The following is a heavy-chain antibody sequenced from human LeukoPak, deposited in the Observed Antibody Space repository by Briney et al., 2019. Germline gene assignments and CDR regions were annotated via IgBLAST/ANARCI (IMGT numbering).Heavy chain of an antibody. J-gene: IGHJ6*02. D-gene: IGHD3-10*01. Sequence: GGSLRLSCAASGFTFSSYSMNWVRQAPGKGLEWVSCISSSSSYIYYAESVKGRFTISRDNAKNSLYLQMNSLRAEDTAVYYCARGFGELSEGYGMDVWGQGTTVTVPS. V-gene: IGHV3-21*01. CDR3: ARGFGELSEGYGMDV. CDR2: ISSSSSYI. CDR1: GFTFSSYS.